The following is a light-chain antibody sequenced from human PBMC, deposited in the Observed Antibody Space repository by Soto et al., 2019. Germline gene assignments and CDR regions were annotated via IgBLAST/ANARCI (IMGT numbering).Light chain of an antibody. CDR3: QKFNSVPHT. CDR1: QGISSY. Sequence: DIQMTQSPSSLSASIGDRVTITCRASQGISSYLAWYQQKPGKVPKLLIYAASTLQSGVPSRFSGSVSGTDFTLTISSLQPEDVATDYFQKFNSVPHTFGQGTKLQIK. CDR2: AAS. J-gene: IGKJ2*01. V-gene: IGKV1-27*01.